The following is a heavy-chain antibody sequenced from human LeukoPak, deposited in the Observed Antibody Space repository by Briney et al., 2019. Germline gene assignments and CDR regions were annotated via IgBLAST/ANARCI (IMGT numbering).Heavy chain of an antibody. CDR3: ATHPGMYSRLRGFDY. V-gene: IGHV1-69*13. CDR1: GGTFSSYA. D-gene: IGHD4-17*01. J-gene: IGHJ4*02. Sequence: SVKVSCKASGGTFSSYAISWVRQAPGQGLEWMGGIIPIFGTANYAQKFQGRVTITADESTSTAYMELSSPRSEDTAVYYCATHPGMYSRLRGFDYWGQGTLVTVSS. CDR2: IIPIFGTA.